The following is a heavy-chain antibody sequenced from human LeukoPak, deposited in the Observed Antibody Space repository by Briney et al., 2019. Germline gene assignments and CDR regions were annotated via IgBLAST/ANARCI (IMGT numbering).Heavy chain of an antibody. J-gene: IGHJ2*01. CDR2: ISSSSSTI. D-gene: IGHD3-22*01. V-gene: IGHV3-48*04. CDR3: ARGSGYYSLSYWYFDL. CDR1: GFTFSSYS. Sequence: PGGSLRLSCAASGFTFSSYSMNWVRQAPGKGLEWVSYISSSSSTIYYADSVKGRFTISRDNAKNSLYLQMNSLRAEDTALYYCARGSGYYSLSYWYFDLWGRGALVTVSS.